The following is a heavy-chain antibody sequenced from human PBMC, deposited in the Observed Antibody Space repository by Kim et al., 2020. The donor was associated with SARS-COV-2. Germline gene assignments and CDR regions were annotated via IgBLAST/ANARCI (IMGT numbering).Heavy chain of an antibody. CDR3: ARGWMVATGDYYYYYGMDV. Sequence: SETLSLTCTVSGGSISSYYWSWIRQPAGKGLEWIGRIYTSGSTNYNPSLKSRVTMSVDTSKNQFSLKLSSVTAADTAVYYCARGWMVATGDYYYYYGMDVWGQGTTVTVSS. CDR2: IYTSGST. CDR1: GGSISSYY. J-gene: IGHJ6*02. D-gene: IGHD5-12*01. V-gene: IGHV4-4*07.